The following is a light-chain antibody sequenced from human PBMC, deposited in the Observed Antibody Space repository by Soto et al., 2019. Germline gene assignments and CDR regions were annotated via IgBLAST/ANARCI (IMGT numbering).Light chain of an antibody. CDR1: RSDIGGYNY. CDR3: SSYTSPSSLGMV. V-gene: IGLV2-14*01. Sequence: QSALTQPASVSGSPGQSITISCTGSRSDIGGYNYVSWYQQHTGKAPKLMIYEVSHRPSGVSNRFSGSKSGNTASLTISGLQAEDEADYYCSSYTSPSSLGMVFGGGTKLTVL. J-gene: IGLJ2*01. CDR2: EVS.